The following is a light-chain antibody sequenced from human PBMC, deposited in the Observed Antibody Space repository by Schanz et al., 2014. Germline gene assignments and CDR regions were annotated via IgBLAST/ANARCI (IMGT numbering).Light chain of an antibody. CDR1: SSDVGGYNY. Sequence: QSALTQPASVSGSPGQSITISCTGTSSDVGGYNYVSWYQQHPGKAPKLMIYDVSNRPSGVPDRFSGSKSGYTASLTISGLQAEDEANYYCCSYAGSPWLFGGGTKLTVL. CDR2: DVS. J-gene: IGLJ3*02. V-gene: IGLV2-14*01. CDR3: CSYAGSPWL.